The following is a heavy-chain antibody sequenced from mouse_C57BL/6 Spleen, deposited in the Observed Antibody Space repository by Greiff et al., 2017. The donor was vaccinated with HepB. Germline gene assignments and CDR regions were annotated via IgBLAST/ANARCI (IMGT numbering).Heavy chain of an antibody. CDR2: IYPRSGNT. CDR3: ARRTTVVASGGFDY. D-gene: IGHD1-1*01. J-gene: IGHJ2*01. CDR1: GYTFTSYG. Sequence: QVQLKQSGAELARPGASVKLSCKASGYTFTSYGISWVKQRTGQVLEWIGEIYPRSGNTYYNEKFKGKATLTADKSSSTAYMELRSLTSEDSAVYFCARRTTVVASGGFDYWGQGTTLTVSS. V-gene: IGHV1-81*01.